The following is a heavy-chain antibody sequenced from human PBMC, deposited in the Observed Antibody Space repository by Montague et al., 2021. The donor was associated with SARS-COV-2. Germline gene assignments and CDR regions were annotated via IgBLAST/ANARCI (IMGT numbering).Heavy chain of an antibody. Sequence: SETLSLTCTVSGGSISTYYWSWIRQPPGKGLEWIAYTNYSGITNHNPSLKSRVSVSLDTSKNHFSLNLKSVTAADTAVYYCVAEWLAIYYFDFWGQGTLVTVSS. CDR3: VAEWLAIYYFDF. D-gene: IGHD6-19*01. CDR2: TNYSGIT. V-gene: IGHV4-59*01. CDR1: GGSISTYY. J-gene: IGHJ4*02.